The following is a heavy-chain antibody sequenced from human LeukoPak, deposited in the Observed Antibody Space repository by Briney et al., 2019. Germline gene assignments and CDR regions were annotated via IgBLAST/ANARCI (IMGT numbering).Heavy chain of an antibody. J-gene: IGHJ4*02. Sequence: GSSVKVSCKASGGTFSSYAISWVRQAPGQGLEWMRGIIPIFGTANYAQKFQGRVTITADESTSTAYMELSSLRSEDTAVYYCARGPTTVVTLYYFDYWGQGTLITVSS. D-gene: IGHD4-23*01. V-gene: IGHV1-69*01. CDR3: ARGPTTVVTLYYFDY. CDR2: IIPIFGTA. CDR1: GGTFSSYA.